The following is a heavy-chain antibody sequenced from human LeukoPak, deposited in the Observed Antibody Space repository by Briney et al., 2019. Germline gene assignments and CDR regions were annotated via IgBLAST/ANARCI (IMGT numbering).Heavy chain of an antibody. CDR3: ARDSSSWYYFDY. V-gene: IGHV1-18*01. Sequence: ASVKLSCKASGYTFTSSGISWVRQAPGPGLEWMGWIGAYNGNTNYAQKLQGRVTMTTDTSTSTAYMELRSLRSDDTAVYYCARDSSSWYYFDYWGQGTLVSVSS. CDR1: GYTFTSSG. D-gene: IGHD6-13*01. J-gene: IGHJ4*02. CDR2: IGAYNGNT.